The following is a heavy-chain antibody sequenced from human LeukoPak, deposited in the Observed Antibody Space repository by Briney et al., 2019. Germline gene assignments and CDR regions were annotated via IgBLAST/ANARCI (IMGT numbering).Heavy chain of an antibody. D-gene: IGHD3-10*01. CDR3: ARGEGSGSFYRRYFDL. Sequence: GGSLRLSCAASEFTFNTYAMSWVRQAPGKGLGWVSHISVSGGSTYYADSVKGRFTISRDNSKNTLFLQMNSLRAEDTAVYYCARGEGSGSFYRRYFDLWGRGTLVTVSS. J-gene: IGHJ2*01. V-gene: IGHV3-23*01. CDR2: ISVSGGST. CDR1: EFTFNTYA.